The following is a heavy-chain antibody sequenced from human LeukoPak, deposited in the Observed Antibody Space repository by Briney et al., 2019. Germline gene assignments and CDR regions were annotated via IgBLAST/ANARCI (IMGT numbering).Heavy chain of an antibody. CDR1: GGSISSGDYY. J-gene: IGHJ3*02. D-gene: IGHD1-26*01. V-gene: IGHV4-30-4*08. CDR3: AREIVGDAFDI. Sequence: TSETLSLTCTVSGGSISSGDYYWSWIRQPPGKGLEWIGYIYYSGSTYYNPSLKSRVTISVATSKNQFSLKLSSVTAADTAVYYCAREIVGDAFDIWGQGTMVTVSS. CDR2: IYYSGST.